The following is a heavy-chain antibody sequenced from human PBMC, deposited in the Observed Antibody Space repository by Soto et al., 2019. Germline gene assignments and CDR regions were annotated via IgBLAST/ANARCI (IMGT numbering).Heavy chain of an antibody. D-gene: IGHD2-15*01. CDR1: GYTFTGYY. CDR2: INPNSGGT. CDR3: ARDIVVVVAGAPEPNWFDP. J-gene: IGHJ5*02. V-gene: IGHV1-2*02. Sequence: GASVKVSCKASGYTFTGYYMHWVRQAPGQGLEWMGWINPNSGGTNYAQKFQGRVTMTRDTSISTAYMELSRLRSDDTAVYYCARDIVVVVAGAPEPNWFDPWGQGTLVTVSS.